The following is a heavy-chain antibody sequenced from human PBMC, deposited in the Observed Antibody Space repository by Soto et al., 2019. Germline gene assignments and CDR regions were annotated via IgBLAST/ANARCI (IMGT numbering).Heavy chain of an antibody. D-gene: IGHD5-18*01. CDR2: IYYSGST. J-gene: IGHJ6*02. CDR3: ARSGYGYFYYYGMDV. V-gene: IGHV4-31*03. CDR1: GGSISSGGYY. Sequence: SETLSLTCTVSGGSISSGGYYWGWIRQHPGKGLEWIGYIYYSGSTYYNPSLKSRVTISVDTSKNQFSLKLSSVTAADTAVYYCARSGYGYFYYYGMDVWGQGTTVTVSS.